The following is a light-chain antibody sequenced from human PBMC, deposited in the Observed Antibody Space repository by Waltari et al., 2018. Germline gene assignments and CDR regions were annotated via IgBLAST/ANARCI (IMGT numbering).Light chain of an antibody. Sequence: EIVVTQSPATLSVSPGDRAILTCRPSQTLNNNLAWFQQKPGQSPRRLIYGASARASGVPARFSGSGSGTEFTLTITSLQAEDFAVYYCQQSHALPPWTFGQGTRV. CDR1: QTLNNN. CDR3: QQSHALPPWT. J-gene: IGKJ1*01. CDR2: GAS. V-gene: IGKV3-15*01.